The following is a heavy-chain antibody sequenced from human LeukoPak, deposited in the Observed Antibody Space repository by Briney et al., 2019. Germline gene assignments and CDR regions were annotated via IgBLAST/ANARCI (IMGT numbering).Heavy chain of an antibody. CDR3: ARAYSNDYYYYMDV. D-gene: IGHD4-11*01. J-gene: IGHJ6*03. Sequence: PSETLSLTCTVSGGSISSSSYYWGWIRQPPGKGLEWIGSIYYSGSTYYNPSLKSRVTISVDTSTNQFSLKLSSVTAADTAVYYCARAYSNDYYYYMDVWGKGTTVTVSS. V-gene: IGHV4-39*01. CDR2: IYYSGST. CDR1: GGSISSSSYY.